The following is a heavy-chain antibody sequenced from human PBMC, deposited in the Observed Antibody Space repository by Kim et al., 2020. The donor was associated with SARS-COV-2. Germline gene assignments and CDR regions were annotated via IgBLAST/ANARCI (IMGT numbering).Heavy chain of an antibody. CDR1: GGSISSYY. D-gene: IGHD6-13*01. J-gene: IGHJ6*02. V-gene: IGHV4-59*08. CDR3: AGALYQQLASHDYYGMDV. CDR2: IYYSGST. Sequence: SETLSLTCTVSGGSISSYYWSWIRQPPGKGLEWIGYIYYSGSTNYNPSLKSRVTISVDTSKNQFSLKLSSVTAADTAVYYCAGALYQQLASHDYYGMDVWGQGTTVTVSS.